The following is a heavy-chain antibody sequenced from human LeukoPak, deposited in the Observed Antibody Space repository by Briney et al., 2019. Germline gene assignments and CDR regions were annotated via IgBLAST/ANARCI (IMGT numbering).Heavy chain of an antibody. CDR3: ARDDTFGGVIVDY. CDR2: IKQDGSEK. J-gene: IGHJ4*02. V-gene: IGHV3-7*01. D-gene: IGHD3-16*02. Sequence: GGSLRLSCAASGFTFSSYWMSWVRQAPGKGLEWLANIKQDGSEKYYVDSVKGRFTISRDNAKNSLYLQMNSLRAEDTAVYYCARDDTFGGVIVDYWGQGTLVTVSS. CDR1: GFTFSSYW.